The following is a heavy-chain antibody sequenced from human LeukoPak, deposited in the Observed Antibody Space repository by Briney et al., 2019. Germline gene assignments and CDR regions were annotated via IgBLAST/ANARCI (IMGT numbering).Heavy chain of an antibody. CDR3: ARLVDCSGGNCYYYFDY. D-gene: IGHD2-15*01. V-gene: IGHV4-59*08. J-gene: IGHJ4*02. CDR2: IYYSGTT. Sequence: SETLSLTCTVSGASISSYYLSWIRQPPGKGLEWIGAIYYSGTTNYNPSPKIRVTMSVDTSENQFSLKLSSVTAADTAVYYCARLVDCSGGNCYYYFDYWGRGTLVTVSS. CDR1: GASISSYY.